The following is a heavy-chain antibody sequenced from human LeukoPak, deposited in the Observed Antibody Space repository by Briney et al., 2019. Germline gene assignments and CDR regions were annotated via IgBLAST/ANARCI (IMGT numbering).Heavy chain of an antibody. CDR1: GYTFINYY. J-gene: IGHJ4*02. V-gene: IGHV1-46*01. CDR3: ARGSHIGAAGILDN. CDR2: INPSAGST. Sequence: ASVKVSCTASGYTFINYYMHWVRPARGQGLEGMGIINPSAGSTTYAQNFQGRDTMTRDTSTNTVYMELNSLRYDDTAVYYCARGSHIGAAGILDNWGQGTLVTVSS. D-gene: IGHD6-13*01.